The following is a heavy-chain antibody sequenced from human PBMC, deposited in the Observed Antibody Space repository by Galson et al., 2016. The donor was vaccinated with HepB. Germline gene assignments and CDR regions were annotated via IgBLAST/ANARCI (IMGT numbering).Heavy chain of an antibody. V-gene: IGHV1-18*01. CDR1: GYIFTTYG. D-gene: IGHD2-21*01. CDR3: ATTHITLRPGYNGMDV. Sequence: SVKVSCKASGYIFTTYGISWVRQAPGQGLEWMGWISAYNGNTNYGQKVQGGVTMTTDTSTSTAYMELRSLRSDDTAVYYCATTHITLRPGYNGMDVWGQGTTVTVSS. CDR2: ISAYNGNT. J-gene: IGHJ6*02.